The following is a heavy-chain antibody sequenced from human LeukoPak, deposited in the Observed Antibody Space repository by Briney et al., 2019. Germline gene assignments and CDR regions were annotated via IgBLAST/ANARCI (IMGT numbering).Heavy chain of an antibody. Sequence: GGSLRLSCSASGFTFSSYAMHWVRQAPGKGLEYVSAISRNGDSTYYADSVKGRFTISRDNSKNTLYLQMSSLRAEDTAVYYCVKRVCSTTSCSAPFAYWGQGTLVTVSS. CDR2: ISRNGDST. V-gene: IGHV3-64D*06. D-gene: IGHD2-2*01. CDR1: GFTFSSYA. J-gene: IGHJ4*02. CDR3: VKRVCSTTSCSAPFAY.